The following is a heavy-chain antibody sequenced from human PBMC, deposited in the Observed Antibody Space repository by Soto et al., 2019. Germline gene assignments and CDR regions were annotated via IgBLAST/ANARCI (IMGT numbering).Heavy chain of an antibody. CDR2: IYWDDDK. CDR3: ARSVLVPAANYYYYMDV. Sequence: SGPTLVNPTQTLTLTCTFSGFSLSTSGVGVGWIRQPSGKALEWLALIYWDDDKRYSPSLKSRLTITKDTSKNQVVLTMTNMDPVDTATYYCARSVLVPAANYYYYMDVWGKGTTVTVSS. V-gene: IGHV2-5*02. D-gene: IGHD2-2*01. CDR1: GFSLSTSGVG. J-gene: IGHJ6*03.